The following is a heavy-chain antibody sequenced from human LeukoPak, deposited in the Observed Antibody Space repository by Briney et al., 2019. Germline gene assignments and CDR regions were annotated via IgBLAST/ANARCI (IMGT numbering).Heavy chain of an antibody. V-gene: IGHV4-59*08. CDR3: ARRIYSGTVRHLLYSFMDV. CDR2: ISNNGKT. J-gene: IGHJ6*03. Sequence: SETLSLTCTVSGASISSSSWTWIRQSPGKGLESLGFISNNGKTKYKSSFEGRVSLSLDTSKSQFSLTLSSVTAADTAVYFCARRIYSGTVRHLLYSFMDVWGKGTTVIVS. CDR1: GASISSSS. D-gene: IGHD2-21*01.